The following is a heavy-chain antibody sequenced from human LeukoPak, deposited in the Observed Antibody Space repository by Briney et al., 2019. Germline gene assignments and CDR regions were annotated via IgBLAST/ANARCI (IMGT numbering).Heavy chain of an antibody. D-gene: IGHD2-15*01. CDR3: ARVRYCSGGSCYGNWYDP. J-gene: IGHJ5*02. CDR2: ISSSGRSI. CDR1: GFTFSSYE. Sequence: GGSLRLSCAASGFTFSSYEMNWVRQAPGKGLEWVSYISSSGRSINYADSVRGRFTISRDNGKNSLYLQMNSLRAEDTAVYYCARVRYCSGGSCYGNWYDPWGQGTLVTVSS. V-gene: IGHV3-48*03.